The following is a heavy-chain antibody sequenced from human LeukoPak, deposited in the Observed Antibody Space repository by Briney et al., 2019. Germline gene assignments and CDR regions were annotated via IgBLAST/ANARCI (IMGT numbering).Heavy chain of an antibody. D-gene: IGHD2-15*01. CDR1: GFTFSSYW. V-gene: IGHV3-7*01. CDR2: INQDGSEQ. Sequence: GGSLRLSCAASGFTFSSYWMSWVRQAPGKGLEWVANINQDGSEQYYVDSVKGRFTISRDNAKNSLYLQMNNLRAEDTAVYYCAREGVGYYLDQWGQGTLVTVSS. J-gene: IGHJ4*02. CDR3: AREGVGYYLDQ.